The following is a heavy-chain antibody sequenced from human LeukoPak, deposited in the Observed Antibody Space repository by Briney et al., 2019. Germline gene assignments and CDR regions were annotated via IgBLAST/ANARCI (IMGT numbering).Heavy chain of an antibody. CDR1: GYTFTRYY. CDR2: INTNTGNP. D-gene: IGHD6-19*01. CDR3: ARALGLVPFDY. V-gene: IGHV7-4-1*02. J-gene: IGHJ4*01. Sequence: GASVKVSCKASGYTFTRYYMHWVRQAPGRGLEWMGWINTNTGNPTYAHGFTGRFVFSLDTSVSTAYLQISSLKAEDTAVYYCARALGLVPFDYWGHGTLVTVSS.